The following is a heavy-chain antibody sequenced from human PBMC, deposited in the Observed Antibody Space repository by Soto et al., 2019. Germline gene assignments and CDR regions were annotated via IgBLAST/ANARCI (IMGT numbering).Heavy chain of an antibody. D-gene: IGHD3-3*01. J-gene: IGHJ4*02. CDR1: GFSLTTSGVG. V-gene: IGHV2-5*02. CDR2: IYWDGDK. Sequence: QITLNESGPTLVRPTEPLTLTCRFSGFSLTTSGVGVGWIRQSPGKAPEWLALIYWDGDKRYSASLKSRLTITKDTSKNQVVLTVSDLDPTDTATYYCAHRVLRTVFGLVTTTAIYFDFWGQGTPVAVSS. CDR3: AHRVLRTVFGLVTTTAIYFDF.